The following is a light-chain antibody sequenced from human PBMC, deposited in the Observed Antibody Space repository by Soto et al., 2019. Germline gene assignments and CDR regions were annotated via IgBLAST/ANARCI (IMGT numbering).Light chain of an antibody. CDR3: ISYTSSSTWV. CDR2: EVS. V-gene: IGLV2-14*01. J-gene: IGLJ3*02. CDR1: SSDVGGYNY. Sequence: QYILTQPACVSVSPGESITISCTGTSSDVGGYNYVSWYQQHPGTAPKLMIYEVSNRPSGVSDRFSGSRSGNTASLTISGLQAEDESDYYCISYTSSSTWVFGGGTQLTVL.